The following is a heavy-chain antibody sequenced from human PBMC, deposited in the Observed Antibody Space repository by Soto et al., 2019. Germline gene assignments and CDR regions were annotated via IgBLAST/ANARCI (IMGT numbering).Heavy chain of an antibody. CDR2: IYYSGST. V-gene: IGHV4-59*07. J-gene: IGHJ4*02. CDR1: GGFMSSYY. D-gene: IGHD3-22*01. CDR3: ARGYSSGEGHLDS. Sequence: SGSLSLICTVSGGFMSSYYWSWIRQPPGKGREWIGYIYYSGSTNYNPSLKRRAPISVDTSKNQFSLKLSSVTAADTDVYYCARGYSSGEGHLDSSGLGTTAIVPS.